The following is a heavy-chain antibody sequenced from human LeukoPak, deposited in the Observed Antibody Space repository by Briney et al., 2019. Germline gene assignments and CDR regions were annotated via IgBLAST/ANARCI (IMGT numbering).Heavy chain of an antibody. J-gene: IGHJ4*02. Sequence: GTSLRLSCAASGFTFSSYAMHWVRQAPGKGLERVAVISYDGSNKYYADSVKGRFTISRDNSKNTLYLQMNSLRAEDTAVYYCARGGRYFDWVAGYWGQGTLVTVSS. CDR1: GFTFSSYA. D-gene: IGHD3-9*01. V-gene: IGHV3-30-3*01. CDR3: ARGGRYFDWVAGY. CDR2: ISYDGSNK.